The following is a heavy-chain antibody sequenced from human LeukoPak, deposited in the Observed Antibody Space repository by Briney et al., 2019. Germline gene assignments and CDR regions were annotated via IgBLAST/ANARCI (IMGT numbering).Heavy chain of an antibody. CDR2: IISIFGTA. D-gene: IGHD5-18*01. Sequence: AASVKVSCKASGGTFSSYAISWVRQAPGQGLEWMGGIISIFGTANYAQKFQGRVTITTDESTSTAYMELSSLRSEDTAVYYCAIQDTAMVSGFDYWGQGTLVTVSS. CDR1: GGTFSSYA. CDR3: AIQDTAMVSGFDY. V-gene: IGHV1-69*05. J-gene: IGHJ4*02.